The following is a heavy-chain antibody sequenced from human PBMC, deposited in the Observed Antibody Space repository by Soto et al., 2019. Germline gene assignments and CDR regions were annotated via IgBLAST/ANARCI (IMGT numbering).Heavy chain of an antibody. J-gene: IGHJ4*02. Sequence: ASLKVYCSTSGYTFTSYAMHCVRHTNGQRLELMGWINAGNGNTKYSQKFQGRVTITRDTSASTAHMELSSLRSEDTAVYYCARESCSGGSCYLYFDYWGQGTLVTVSS. CDR2: INAGNGNT. V-gene: IGHV1-3*01. D-gene: IGHD2-15*01. CDR3: ARESCSGGSCYLYFDY. CDR1: GYTFTSYA.